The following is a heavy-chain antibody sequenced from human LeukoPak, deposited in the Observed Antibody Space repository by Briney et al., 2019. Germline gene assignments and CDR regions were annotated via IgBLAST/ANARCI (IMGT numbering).Heavy chain of an antibody. CDR2: IYYSGST. D-gene: IGHD3-22*01. V-gene: IGHV4-61*01. Sequence: SETLSLTCTVSGGSVSSGSYYWSWIRQPPGKGLEWIGYIYYSGSTNYNPSLKSRVTISVDTSKNQFSLKLSSVTAADTAVYYCARSPLGYDSSLWGQGTLVTVSS. CDR1: GGSVSSGSYY. CDR3: ARSPLGYDSSL. J-gene: IGHJ4*02.